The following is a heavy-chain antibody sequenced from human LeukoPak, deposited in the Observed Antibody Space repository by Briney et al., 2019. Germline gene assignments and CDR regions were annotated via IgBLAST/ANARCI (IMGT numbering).Heavy chain of an antibody. J-gene: IGHJ5*02. V-gene: IGHV1-46*01. Sequence: ASVKVSCKASGYIFTSYHMHWVRQAPGQGLEWMGIINPSGGTTNYAQKFKGRVTMTRDMSTSTVYMELSSLTSEDTAVYYCARDNSVGDIAWWFDPWGQGTLVTVSS. CDR2: INPSGGTT. CDR1: GYIFTSYH. CDR3: ARDNSVGDIAWWFDP. D-gene: IGHD1-26*01.